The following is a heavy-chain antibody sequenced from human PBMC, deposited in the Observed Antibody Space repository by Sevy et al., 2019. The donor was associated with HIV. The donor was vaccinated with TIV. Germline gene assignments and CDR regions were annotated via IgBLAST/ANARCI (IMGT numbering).Heavy chain of an antibody. V-gene: IGHV4-61*01. CDR3: ARSRLVYYYDSSGYFPEGAFDI. D-gene: IGHD3-22*01. Sequence: SETLSLTCTVSGGSVSSGSYYWSWIRQPPGKGLEWIGYIYYSGSTNYNPSLKSRVTISVDTSKNQFTLKLSSVTAADTAVYYCARSRLVYYYDSSGYFPEGAFDIWGQGTMVTVSS. J-gene: IGHJ3*02. CDR1: GGSVSSGSYY. CDR2: IYYSGST.